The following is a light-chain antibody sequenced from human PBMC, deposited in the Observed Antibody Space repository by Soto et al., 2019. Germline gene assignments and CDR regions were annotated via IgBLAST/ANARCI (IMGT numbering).Light chain of an antibody. J-gene: IGLJ1*01. CDR3: GSWDSSLSAYV. CDR2: RNN. Sequence: QSVLTQPPSASGTPGQRVSISCSGSRSNIGRNYVYWYQQLPGTAPKLLIQRNNERPSGVPDRFSGSKSGTSATLGITGFQTGDEADYYCGSWDSSLSAYVFGTGTKVTVL. V-gene: IGLV1-47*01. CDR1: RSNIGRNY.